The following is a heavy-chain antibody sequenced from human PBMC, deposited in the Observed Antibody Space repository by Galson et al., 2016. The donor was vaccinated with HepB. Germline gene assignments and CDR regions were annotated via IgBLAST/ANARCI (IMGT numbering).Heavy chain of an antibody. CDR1: GGTFSSST. CDR2: IIPLLGTT. J-gene: IGHJ4*02. V-gene: IGHV1-69*08. CDR3: ARDTTPSGTYYVGYFDS. D-gene: IGHD1-26*01. Sequence: SVKVSCKAFGGTFSSSTFNWVRQAPGQGLEWMGGIIPLLGTTHYAQSFQGRVTITADKSTSTVNMELTGLRSEDTAVYFCARDTTPSGTYYVGYFDSWGQGTLVTVSS.